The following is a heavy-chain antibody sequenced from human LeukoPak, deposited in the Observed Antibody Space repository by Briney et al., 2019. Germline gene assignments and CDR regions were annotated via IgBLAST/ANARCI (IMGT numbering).Heavy chain of an antibody. CDR2: MNPNSGNT. D-gene: IGHD3-3*01. CDR3: ARLALKPHYDFWSDYWDDYYGMDV. CDR1: GYTFTSYD. V-gene: IGHV1-8*01. Sequence: ASVKVSCKASGYTFTSYDINWVRQATGQGLEWMGWMNPNSGNTGYAQKFQGRVTMTRNTSISTAYMELSSLRSEDTAVYYCARLALKPHYDFWSDYWDDYYGMDVWGQGTTVTVSS. J-gene: IGHJ6*02.